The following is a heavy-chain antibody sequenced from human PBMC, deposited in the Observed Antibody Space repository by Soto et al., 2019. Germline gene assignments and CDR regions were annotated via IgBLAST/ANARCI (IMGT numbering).Heavy chain of an antibody. Sequence: GGSLRLSCAASGFTFSNAWMNWVRQAPGKGLEWVGRIKSTTDGGTTDYAAPVKGRFTISRDDSKNTLYLQLNSLKTEDTAMYYCTAPVGDYYGSGRPLKAIDVWGQGTTVTVSS. V-gene: IGHV3-15*07. CDR3: TAPVGDYYGSGRPLKAIDV. D-gene: IGHD3-10*01. CDR2: IKSTTDGGTT. J-gene: IGHJ6*02. CDR1: GFTFSNAW.